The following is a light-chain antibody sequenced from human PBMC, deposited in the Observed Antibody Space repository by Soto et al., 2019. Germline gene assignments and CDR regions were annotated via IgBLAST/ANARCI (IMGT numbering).Light chain of an antibody. V-gene: IGKV1-33*01. CDR1: QDISNY. Sequence: DIQMTQSPSSLSASVGDRVTITCQASQDISNYLNWYQQKPGKAPKLLIYDASNLETGGPSRFSGSGSGTDFTFTISSLQPEDIATDYCQQYDNLPRLTFGGGTKVEIK. CDR3: QQYDNLPRLT. CDR2: DAS. J-gene: IGKJ4*01.